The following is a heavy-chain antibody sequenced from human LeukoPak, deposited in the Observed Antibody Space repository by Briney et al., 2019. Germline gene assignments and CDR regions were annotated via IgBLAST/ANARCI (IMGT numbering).Heavy chain of an antibody. D-gene: IGHD6-6*01. CDR3: ARALYSSSSYFDY. J-gene: IGHJ4*02. CDR2: IYTSGGT. Sequence: SDTLSLPCTVSGGSISIYYWSWIRQPAGKGLEWIVRIYTSGGTNYNPSLKSRVTISVDKSKNQFSLKLCSVTAADTAVYYCARALYSSSSYFDYWGQGSLVTVSS. V-gene: IGHV4-4*07. CDR1: GGSISIYY.